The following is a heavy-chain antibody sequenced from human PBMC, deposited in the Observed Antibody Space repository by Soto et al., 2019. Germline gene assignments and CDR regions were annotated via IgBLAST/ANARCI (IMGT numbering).Heavy chain of an antibody. J-gene: IGHJ4*02. CDR3: VRDPQRNDY. D-gene: IGHD2-2*01. V-gene: IGHV1-18*04. Sequence: QVQLVQSGAEVKKPVASVKVSCKASGYDFSSYGISWVRQAPGQGLEWMGWISASNGNRDYAQQFQGGVTMTSDTSRTTAYMELRSLRSDDTAVYYCVRDPQRNDYWGQGTLVNVSS. CDR1: GYDFSSYG. CDR2: ISASNGNR.